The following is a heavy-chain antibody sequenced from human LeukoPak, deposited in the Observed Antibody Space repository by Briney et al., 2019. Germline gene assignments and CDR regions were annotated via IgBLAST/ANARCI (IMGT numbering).Heavy chain of an antibody. D-gene: IGHD5-24*01. Sequence: NPGGSLRLSCAAPGFSFSSYRMNWVRQAPGKGLEWVSSVSNSGDYIHYADSVKGRFTISRDNSKNSLYLQMNSLRAEDTAIYYCAVVEMSTPTPNYFDYWGQGTPVTVSS. CDR2: VSNSGDYI. J-gene: IGHJ4*02. CDR1: GFSFSSYR. V-gene: IGHV3-21*06. CDR3: AVVEMSTPTPNYFDY.